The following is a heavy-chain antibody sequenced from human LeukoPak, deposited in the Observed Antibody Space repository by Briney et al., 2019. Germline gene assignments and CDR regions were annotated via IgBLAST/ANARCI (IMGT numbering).Heavy chain of an antibody. J-gene: IGHJ4*02. Sequence: PGGSLRLSCAASGFTFSDSYMTWVRQAPGKGVEWVAYISGSGHDINYSESAKGRFTISRDNAKNSLYLQMNSLRDEDTAVYYCARGGSGYSYGKIDSWGQGILVTVSS. CDR2: ISGSGHDI. CDR1: GFTFSDSY. CDR3: ARGGSGYSYGKIDS. D-gene: IGHD5-18*01. V-gene: IGHV3-11*04.